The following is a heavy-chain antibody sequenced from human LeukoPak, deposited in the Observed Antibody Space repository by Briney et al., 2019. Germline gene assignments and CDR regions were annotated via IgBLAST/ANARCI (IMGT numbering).Heavy chain of an antibody. Sequence: SETLSLTCTVSGGSISSSSYYWGWIRQPPGKGLEWLGRIHPSGRTNYNPSLRSGVTISIDTSNNQFSLKLNSVTAADTAVYYCARDVGRFDPWGQGTLVTVSS. V-gene: IGHV4-39*07. CDR2: IHPSGRT. CDR1: GGSISSSSYY. D-gene: IGHD1-26*01. CDR3: ARDVGRFDP. J-gene: IGHJ5*02.